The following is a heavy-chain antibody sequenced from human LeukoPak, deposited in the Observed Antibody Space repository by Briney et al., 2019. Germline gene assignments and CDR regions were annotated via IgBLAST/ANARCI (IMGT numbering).Heavy chain of an antibody. D-gene: IGHD3-10*01. Sequence: GASVKVSCKASGYTFTGYYMHWVRQAPGQGLEWMGWINPNSGGTNYAQKFQGRVTMTRDTSISTAYMELSRLRSDDTAVYYCARGTHYGSGSYYNRAWFDPWGQGTLVTVSS. CDR2: INPNSGGT. CDR1: GYTFTGYY. CDR3: ARGTHYGSGSYYNRAWFDP. J-gene: IGHJ5*02. V-gene: IGHV1-2*02.